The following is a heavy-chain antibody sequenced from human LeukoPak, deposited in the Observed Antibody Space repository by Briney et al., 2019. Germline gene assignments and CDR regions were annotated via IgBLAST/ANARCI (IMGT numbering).Heavy chain of an antibody. V-gene: IGHV3-53*01. CDR2: IYSGDST. CDR1: GFAVSDNY. Sequence: GGSLRLSCGASGFAVSDNYMSWVRQSPGKGLECVSVIYSGDSTYHADSVKGRFTISRDNSKNTLYLQMNSLRAEDTAVYYCARARGNSEFDCWGQGTLVTVSS. CDR3: ARARGNSEFDC. J-gene: IGHJ4*02. D-gene: IGHD4-23*01.